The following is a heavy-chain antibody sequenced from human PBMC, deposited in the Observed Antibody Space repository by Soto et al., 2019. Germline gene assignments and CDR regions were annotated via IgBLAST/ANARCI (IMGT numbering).Heavy chain of an antibody. CDR3: AKDMGQWLVFPSLDY. CDR2: ISWNSGSI. D-gene: IGHD6-19*01. CDR1: RFTFDDYA. Sequence: GGSLRLSCAASRFTFDDYAMHWVRQAPGKGLEWVSGISWNSGSIGYADSVKGRFTISRDNAKNSLYLQMNSLRAEDTALYYCAKDMGQWLVFPSLDYWGQGT. J-gene: IGHJ4*02. V-gene: IGHV3-9*01.